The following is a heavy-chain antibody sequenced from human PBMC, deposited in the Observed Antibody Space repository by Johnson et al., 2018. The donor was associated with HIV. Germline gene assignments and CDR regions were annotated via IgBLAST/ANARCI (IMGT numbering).Heavy chain of an antibody. J-gene: IGHJ3*02. CDR2: IQQEGGVK. CDR3: ARFYSSGWSDAFDI. D-gene: IGHD6-19*01. Sequence: VQLVESGGGLVQPGGSLRLSCAGSGFTFSDYWMSWVRRAPGKGLEWVANIQQEGGVKYYGDSGKGRFTIARDNAKSSLYLQMNSLRAEDTAVYYCARFYSSGWSDAFDIWGQGTMVTVSS. V-gene: IGHV3-7*01. CDR1: GFTFSDYW.